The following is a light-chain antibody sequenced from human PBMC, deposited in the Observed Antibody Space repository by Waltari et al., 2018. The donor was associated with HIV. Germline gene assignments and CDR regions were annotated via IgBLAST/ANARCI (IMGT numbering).Light chain of an antibody. CDR3: SSYTGTSTHVV. J-gene: IGLJ2*01. V-gene: IGLV2-14*01. Sequence: QSDLTQPASVSGSPGQSITISCTGTSSDVGGYNYVSWYPQHSGKAPKLMIDEVSNRPSGVSNRFSGSKSGNTASLTISGLQAEDEAYYYCSSYTGTSTHVVCGGGTKLTVL. CDR2: EVS. CDR1: SSDVGGYNY.